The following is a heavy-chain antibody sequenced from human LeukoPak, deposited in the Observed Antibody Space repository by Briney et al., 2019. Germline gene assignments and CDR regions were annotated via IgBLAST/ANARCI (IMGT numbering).Heavy chain of an antibody. Sequence: SETLSLTCAVYGGSFSGYYWGWIRQPPGKGLEWIGEINHSGGTNYNPSLKSRVTISVDTSKSQFSLKLSSLTAADTAVYYCASLLNVAGYSGYDSDYWGQGTLVTVSS. CDR1: GGSFSGYY. CDR3: ASLLNVAGYSGYDSDY. D-gene: IGHD5-12*01. V-gene: IGHV4-34*01. CDR2: INHSGGT. J-gene: IGHJ4*02.